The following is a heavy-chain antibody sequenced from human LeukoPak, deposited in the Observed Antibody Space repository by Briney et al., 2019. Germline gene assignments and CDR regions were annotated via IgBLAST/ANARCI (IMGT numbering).Heavy chain of an antibody. V-gene: IGHV3-30*02. CDR3: ASNGDYGHYYYYYYMDV. CDR1: GFTFSSYG. Sequence: GGSLRLSCAASGFTFSSYGMHWVRQAPGKGLEWVAFIRYDGSNKYYADSVKGRFTISRDNSKNTLCLQMNSLRAEDTAVYYCASNGDYGHYYYYYYMDVWGKGTTVTISS. CDR2: IRYDGSNK. D-gene: IGHD4-17*01. J-gene: IGHJ6*03.